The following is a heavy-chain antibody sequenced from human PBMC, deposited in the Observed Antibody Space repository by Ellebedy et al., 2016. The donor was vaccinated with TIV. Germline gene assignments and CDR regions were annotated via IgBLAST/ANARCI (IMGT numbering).Heavy chain of an antibody. Sequence: GESLKISXAASGFTFSSYAMSWVRQAPGKGLEWVSAISGSGGSTYYADSVKGRFTISRDNSKNTLYLQMNSLRAEDTAVYYCANLGYCSGGSWLPRQFYYYYYMDVWGKGTTVTVSS. V-gene: IGHV3-23*01. D-gene: IGHD2-15*01. CDR1: GFTFSSYA. J-gene: IGHJ6*03. CDR2: ISGSGGST. CDR3: ANLGYCSGGSWLPRQFYYYYYMDV.